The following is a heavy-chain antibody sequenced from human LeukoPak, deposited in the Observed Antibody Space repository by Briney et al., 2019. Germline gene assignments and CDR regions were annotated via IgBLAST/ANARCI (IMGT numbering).Heavy chain of an antibody. D-gene: IGHD1-26*01. CDR2: IYYSGST. V-gene: IGHV4-59*01. Sequence: SETLSLTCTVSGGSISSYYWSWIRQPPGKGLEWIGYIYYSGSTNYNPSLKSRVTISVDTSKNQFSLKLSSVTAADTAVYYCATEGIGNDAFDIWGQGTMVTVSS. CDR3: ATEGIGNDAFDI. J-gene: IGHJ3*02. CDR1: GGSISSYY.